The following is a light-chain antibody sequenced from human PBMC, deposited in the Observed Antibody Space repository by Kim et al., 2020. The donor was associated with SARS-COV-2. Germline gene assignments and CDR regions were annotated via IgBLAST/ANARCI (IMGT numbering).Light chain of an antibody. V-gene: IGKV3-11*01. J-gene: IGKJ4*01. CDR3: QQRIHWPLT. CDR2: DAS. CDR1: QSVGSY. Sequence: LSPGERATLSCRASQSVGSYLAWYQQKPGQAPRLLIYDASNRATVIPARFSGSGSGTDFTLTISSLEPEDFAVYYCQQRIHWPLTFGGGTKVDIK.